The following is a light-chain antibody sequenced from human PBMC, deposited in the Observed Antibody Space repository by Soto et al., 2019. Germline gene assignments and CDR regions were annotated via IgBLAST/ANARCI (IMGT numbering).Light chain of an antibody. V-gene: IGLV2-8*01. CDR1: SSDVGVYNY. Sequence: QSALTQPPSASGSPGQSVTISCTGTSSDVGVYNYVSWYQQHPGKAPKLMIYEVSKRPSGVPDRFSGSTSSNTASLTVSGLQAEDEADYYCSSFAGNNNVVFGGGTKLTVL. CDR2: EVS. J-gene: IGLJ2*01. CDR3: SSFAGNNNVV.